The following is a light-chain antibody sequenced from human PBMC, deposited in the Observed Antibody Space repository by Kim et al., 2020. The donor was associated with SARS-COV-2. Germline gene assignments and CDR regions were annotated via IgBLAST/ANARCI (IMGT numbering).Light chain of an antibody. J-gene: IGLJ2*01. CDR2: LDS. V-gene: IGLV3-1*01. CDR1: KLGDKY. CDR3: QAWDRSTVV. Sequence: SYELTQPPSVSVSPGQTASITCSGDKLGDKYACWYQQKPGQSPVLVIYLDSKRPSGIPERFSGSNSGNTATLTISGTQAMDEADYYCQAWDRSTVVFGGG.